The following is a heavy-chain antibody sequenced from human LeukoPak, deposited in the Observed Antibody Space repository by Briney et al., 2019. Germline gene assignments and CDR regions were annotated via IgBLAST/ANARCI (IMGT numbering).Heavy chain of an antibody. CDR3: ARRLPIAAAGTSWFDP. CDR2: INPNSGGT. Sequence: GASVKVSCKASGYTFTSYYMHWVRQAPGQGLEWMGRINPNSGGTNYAQKFQGRVTMTRDTSISTAYMELNRLRSDDTAVYYCARRLPIAAAGTSWFDPWGQGTLVTVSS. J-gene: IGHJ5*02. CDR1: GYTFTSYY. V-gene: IGHV1-2*06. D-gene: IGHD6-13*01.